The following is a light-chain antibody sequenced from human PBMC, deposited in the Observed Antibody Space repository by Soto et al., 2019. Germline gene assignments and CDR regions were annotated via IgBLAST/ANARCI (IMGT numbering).Light chain of an antibody. CDR3: QQYRSWPPWT. V-gene: IGKV3-15*01. J-gene: IGKJ1*01. Sequence: IVITQSPSTLSVSPGERATLSCRASQSGISNLAWYQQKPGPAPRLLIYGASARATGIPARFSGSGSGTEFTLTISSLESEDSAVYYCQQYRSWPPWTFGQGTKVDIK. CDR1: QSGISN. CDR2: GAS.